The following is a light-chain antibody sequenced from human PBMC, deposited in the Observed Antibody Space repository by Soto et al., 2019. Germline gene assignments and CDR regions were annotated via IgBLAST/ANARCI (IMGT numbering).Light chain of an antibody. Sequence: DIQMTQSPSSLSASVGDRVTVTCRASQSISTSLNWYQQKPGKAPNLLIYEASSLHSGVPSRFSGSGSGTDFTLTISSLQPEDFATYSCHQSDRIPWTFGQGTKVEIK. V-gene: IGKV1-39*01. CDR1: QSISTS. CDR2: EAS. J-gene: IGKJ1*01. CDR3: HQSDRIPWT.